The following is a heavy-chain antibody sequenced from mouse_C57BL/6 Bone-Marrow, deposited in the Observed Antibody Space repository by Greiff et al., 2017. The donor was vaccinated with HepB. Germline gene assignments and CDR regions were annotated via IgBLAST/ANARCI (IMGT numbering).Heavy chain of an antibody. CDR2: IDPSDSYT. V-gene: IGHV1-59*01. J-gene: IGHJ2*01. Sequence: QVQLQQPGAELVRPGTSVKLSCKASGYTFTSYWMHWVKQRPGQGLEWIGVIDPSDSYTNYNQKFKGKATLTVDTSSSTAYMQPSSLTSEDSAVYYCARSTTTVAGDYWGQGTTLTVSS. D-gene: IGHD1-1*01. CDR3: ARSTTTVAGDY. CDR1: GYTFTSYW.